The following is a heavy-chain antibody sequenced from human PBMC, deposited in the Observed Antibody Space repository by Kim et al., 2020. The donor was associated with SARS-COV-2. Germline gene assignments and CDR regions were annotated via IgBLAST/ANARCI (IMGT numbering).Heavy chain of an antibody. V-gene: IGHV4-34*01. CDR1: GGSFSGYY. CDR2: INHSGST. J-gene: IGHJ4*02. CDR3: ARGRLADYDILTGYYMAGGRWPYYFDY. Sequence: SETLSLTCAVYGGSFSGYYWSWIRQPPGKGLEWIGEINHSGSTNYNPSLKSRVTISVDTSKNQFSLKLSSVTAADTAVYYCARGRLADYDILTGYYMAGGRWPYYFDYWGQGTLVTVSS. D-gene: IGHD3-9*01.